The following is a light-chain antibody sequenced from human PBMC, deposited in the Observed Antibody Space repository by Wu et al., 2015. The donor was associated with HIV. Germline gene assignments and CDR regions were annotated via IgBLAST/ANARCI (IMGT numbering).Light chain of an antibody. CDR3: QQYNNWVSHT. Sequence: VSPGKSHLFCRASQSIRTNLAWYQQKPGRSPRLLIYGASTRATGVHPGSVAVGLGLEFSLTISSMQSEDFALYYCQQYNNWVSHTFGQGTKLDLK. CDR2: GAS. CDR1: QSIRTN. V-gene: IGKV3-15*01. J-gene: IGKJ2*01.